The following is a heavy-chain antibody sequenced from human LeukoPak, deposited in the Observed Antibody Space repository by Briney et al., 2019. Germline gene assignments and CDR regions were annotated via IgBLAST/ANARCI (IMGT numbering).Heavy chain of an antibody. CDR3: ASGYCSSTSCYIPGGDAFDI. J-gene: IGHJ3*02. D-gene: IGHD2-2*02. V-gene: IGHV1-2*02. CDR2: VNPNSGGT. CDR1: GYTFTGYY. Sequence: ASVKVSCKASGYTFTGYYMHWVRQAPGQGLEWMGWVNPNSGGTNYAQKFQGRVTMTRDTSISTAYMELSRLRSDDTAVYYCASGYCSSTSCYIPGGDAFDIWGQGTMVTVSS.